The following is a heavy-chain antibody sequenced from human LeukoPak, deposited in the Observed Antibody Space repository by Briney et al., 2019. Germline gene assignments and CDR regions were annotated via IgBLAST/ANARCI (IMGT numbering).Heavy chain of an antibody. CDR3: ARGDRSAVFDY. V-gene: IGHV3-21*01. CDR2: ISSGRTYT. CDR1: GFTFSSFN. D-gene: IGHD6-13*01. J-gene: IGHJ4*02. Sequence: GGSLRLSCAASGFTFSSFNMNWVRQAPGKGLEWVSSISSGRTYTYYADSVKGRFTISRENTKNSLFLQMNSLRAEDTAIYYCARGDRSAVFDYWGQGGLVTVSS.